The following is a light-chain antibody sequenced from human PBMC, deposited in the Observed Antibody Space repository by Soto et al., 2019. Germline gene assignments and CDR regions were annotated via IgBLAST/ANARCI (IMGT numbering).Light chain of an antibody. Sequence: EIVLTQSPGTLSLSPGERATLSCRASQSVSSSYLAWYQQKLGQAPRLLIYGASSRATGIPDRFSGSGSGTDFTLTISRLEPEDFAVYYCQQFHSSPLTFGGGTKVEIK. V-gene: IGKV3-20*01. CDR1: QSVSSSY. CDR3: QQFHSSPLT. CDR2: GAS. J-gene: IGKJ4*01.